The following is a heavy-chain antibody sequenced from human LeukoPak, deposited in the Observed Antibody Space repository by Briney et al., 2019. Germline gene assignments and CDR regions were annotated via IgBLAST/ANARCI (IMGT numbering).Heavy chain of an antibody. V-gene: IGHV1-46*01. CDR1: GYTFTSYY. Sequence: ASVKVSCKASGYTFTSYYMHWVRQAPGQGLEWMGIINPSGGSTSYAQKFQGRVTMTRDMSTSTVYMELSSLRSEDTAVYYCARGHSYPYYYYYMDVWAKGTTVTVSS. J-gene: IGHJ6*03. CDR2: INPSGGST. CDR3: ARGHSYPYYYYYMDV. D-gene: IGHD1-26*01.